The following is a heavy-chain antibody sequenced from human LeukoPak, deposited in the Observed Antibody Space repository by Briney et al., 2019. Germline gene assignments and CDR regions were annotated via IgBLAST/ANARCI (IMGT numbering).Heavy chain of an antibody. CDR3: AKAVGAAATSPTSYFYYGMDV. V-gene: IGHV3-23*01. D-gene: IGHD2-15*01. CDR2: ISDRDGST. CDR1: GFTFSSYA. J-gene: IGHJ6*02. Sequence: GGSLSLSCAASGFTFSSYAMSWVRQAPGKGLEWVSTISDRDGSTYYVGAVKGRFTISRDNSKNTLYLQMNSLRGEDTAVYFCAKAVGAAATSPTSYFYYGMDVWGQGTTVTVSS.